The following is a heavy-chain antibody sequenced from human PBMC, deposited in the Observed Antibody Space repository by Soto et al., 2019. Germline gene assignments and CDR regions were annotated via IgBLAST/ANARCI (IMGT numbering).Heavy chain of an antibody. J-gene: IGHJ6*02. Sequence: PGGSLRLSCAASGFTFSSYAMSWVRQAPGKGLEWVSAISGSGGSTYYADSVKGRFTISRDNSKNSLYLLMNSLRDEDTAVYYCARDSAYYGSGISYYDLDVWGQGTTVTVSS. CDR2: ISGSGGST. CDR3: ARDSAYYGSGISYYDLDV. CDR1: GFTFSSYA. D-gene: IGHD3-10*01. V-gene: IGHV3-23*01.